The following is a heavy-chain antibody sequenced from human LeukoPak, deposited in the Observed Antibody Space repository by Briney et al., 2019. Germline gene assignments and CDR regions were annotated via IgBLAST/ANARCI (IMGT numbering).Heavy chain of an antibody. V-gene: IGHV1-24*01. Sequence: ASVKVSCKVSGYTLTELSMHWVRHAPGKGLEWMGGFDPEDGETIYAQKFQGRVTMTEDTSTDTAYMELSSLRSEDTAVYYCATALSGITGTTGNWFDPWGQGTLVTVPS. J-gene: IGHJ5*02. CDR2: FDPEDGET. CDR3: ATALSGITGTTGNWFDP. CDR1: GYTLTELS. D-gene: IGHD1-7*01.